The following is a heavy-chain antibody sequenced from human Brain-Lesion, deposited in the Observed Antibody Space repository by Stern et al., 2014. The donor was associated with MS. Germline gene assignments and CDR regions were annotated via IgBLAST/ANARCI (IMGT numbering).Heavy chain of an antibody. V-gene: IGHV4-30-4*01. D-gene: IGHD4-17*01. CDR2: IHYSGGT. Sequence: VQLVESGPGLVKPSQTLSLTCTVSGGSISSGDNYWSWIRQPPGKGPEWIGYIHYSGGTYLHPSLKSRATISADTSKNQFSLKLNSMTAADTAVYYCARVPDYGDAFFDYWGQGILVTVSS. CDR3: ARVPDYGDAFFDY. CDR1: GGSISSGDNY. J-gene: IGHJ4*02.